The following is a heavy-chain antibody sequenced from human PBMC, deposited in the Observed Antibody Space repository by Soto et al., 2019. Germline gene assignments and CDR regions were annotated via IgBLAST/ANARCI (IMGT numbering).Heavy chain of an antibody. Sequence: TSETLSLTCTVSGYSISSYYCSWIRQHPGKGLEWIGYIYYSGSTYYNPSLKSRVTISVDTSNNQFSLKLTSVTAADTAVYYCARGYSGYSEPFDYWGQGTLVTVSS. J-gene: IGHJ4*02. CDR1: GYSISSYY. CDR3: ARGYSGYSEPFDY. V-gene: IGHV4-59*12. CDR2: IYYSGST. D-gene: IGHD3-22*01.